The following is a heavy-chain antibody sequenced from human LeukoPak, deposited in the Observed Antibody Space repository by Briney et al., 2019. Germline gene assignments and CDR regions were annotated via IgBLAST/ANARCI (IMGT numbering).Heavy chain of an antibody. CDR2: INPNSGDT. Sequence: ASVKVSCKASGYTFTGLYMHWVRQAPGQGLEWMGWINPNSGDTNYAQNFQGRVTMTRDTSISTAYVELSRLTSDDTAVYYCARGSLMAATGTGLSSWGQGTLATVSS. CDR1: GYTFTGLY. J-gene: IGHJ5*02. CDR3: ARGSLMAATGTGLSS. D-gene: IGHD6-13*01. V-gene: IGHV1-2*02.